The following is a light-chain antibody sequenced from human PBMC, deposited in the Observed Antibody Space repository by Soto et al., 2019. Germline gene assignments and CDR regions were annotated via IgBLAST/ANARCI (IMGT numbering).Light chain of an antibody. V-gene: IGKV1-39*01. CDR3: QQSYSTPPWT. Sequence: DIQMTQSPSSLSASVGDKVTITCRTSQSIRSYLNWVQQKPGKAPKLLIYDASSLQTGVPSRFNGSGSGTDFSLTISSLQPEDFATYYCQQSYSTPPWTLGQGTKVDIK. CDR2: DAS. J-gene: IGKJ1*01. CDR1: QSIRSY.